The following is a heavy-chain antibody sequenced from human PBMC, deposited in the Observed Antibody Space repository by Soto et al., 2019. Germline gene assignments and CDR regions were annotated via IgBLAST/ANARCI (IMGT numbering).Heavy chain of an antibody. CDR3: TRVRLGSSPSSDY. CDR2: IKNKANSYTT. D-gene: IGHD6-13*01. V-gene: IGHV3-72*01. J-gene: IGHJ4*02. Sequence: EVQLLESGGGLVQPEGSLRLSCAASGFTFSDHYRDWVRQAPGKGLEWVGRIKNKANSYTTEYAAPVKGRFIISRDDSKNSVFLQKNRLKTDDTAVYYRTRVRLGSSPSSDYWGQGILVTVSS. CDR1: GFTFSDHY.